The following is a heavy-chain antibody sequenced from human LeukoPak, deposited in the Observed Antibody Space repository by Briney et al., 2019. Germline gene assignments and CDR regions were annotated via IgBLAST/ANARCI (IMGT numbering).Heavy chain of an antibody. CDR3: ARGGIIPRMAPLRN. CDR1: GGSFSGYY. J-gene: IGHJ4*02. Sequence: TSETLSLTCAVYGGSFSGYYWSWIRQPPGKGLEWIGEINHSGSTNYNPSLKSRVTISVDTSKNQFSLKLSSVTAADTAVYYCARGGIIPRMAPLRNWGQGTLVTVSS. V-gene: IGHV4-34*01. CDR2: INHSGST. D-gene: IGHD2-21*01.